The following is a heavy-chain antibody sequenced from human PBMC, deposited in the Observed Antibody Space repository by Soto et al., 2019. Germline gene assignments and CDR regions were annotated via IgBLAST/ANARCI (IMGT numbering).Heavy chain of an antibody. V-gene: IGHV4-61*01. CDR1: GGSVRSASYY. CDR3: ARSLNT. Sequence: PSETLSLTCTVSGGSVRSASYYWSWFRQPPGKGLEWIGYIHYGGSSDYNPSLKTRVTISVDTSKNQFSLKLSSVTAADTAVYYCARSLNTWGQGTLVTVSS. CDR2: IHYGGSS. J-gene: IGHJ5*02.